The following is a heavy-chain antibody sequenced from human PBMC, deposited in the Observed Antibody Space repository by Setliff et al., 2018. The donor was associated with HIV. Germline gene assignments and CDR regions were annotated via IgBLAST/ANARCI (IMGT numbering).Heavy chain of an antibody. Sequence: PGGSLRLSCVGSGFSFSNYDLNWVRQAPGRGLEWISYSSDTGSTTYYGDSVKGRFTISRDNAKNSLYLQMNSLRAEDTAVYYCARDRVVGATLDPLDLWGQGTMVTVSS. J-gene: IGHJ3*01. CDR3: ARDRVVGATLDPLDL. V-gene: IGHV3-48*03. D-gene: IGHD1-26*01. CDR2: SSDTGSTT. CDR1: GFSFSNYD.